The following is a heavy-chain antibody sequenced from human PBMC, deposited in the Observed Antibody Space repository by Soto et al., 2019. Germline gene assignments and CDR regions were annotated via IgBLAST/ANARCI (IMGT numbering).Heavy chain of an antibody. CDR3: AVGYCSGGSCYAYYGMDV. J-gene: IGHJ6*02. D-gene: IGHD2-15*01. CDR2: INPNSGGT. V-gene: IGHV1-2*04. CDR1: GYTFTGYY. Sequence: QVQLVQSGAEVKKPGASVKVSCKASGYTFTGYYMHWVRQAPGQGLEWMGWINPNSGGTNYAQKFQGWVTMTRDTXIXTXXMELSRLRSDDTAVYYCAVGYCSGGSCYAYYGMDVWGQGTTVTVSS.